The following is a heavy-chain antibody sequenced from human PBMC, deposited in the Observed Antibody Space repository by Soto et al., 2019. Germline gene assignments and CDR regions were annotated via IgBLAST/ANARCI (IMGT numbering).Heavy chain of an antibody. CDR2: IWYDGSNK. J-gene: IGHJ4*02. CDR3: ARDRGSSWYTPGYYCDY. CDR1: GFPFSSYG. D-gene: IGHD6-13*01. V-gene: IGHV3-33*01. Sequence: AWSLRLPCAASGFPFSSYGTHWVRKATGEVLEWVAVIWYDGSNKYYADSVKGRFTISRDNSKNTLYLQMNSLRAEDTAVYYCARDRGSSWYTPGYYCDYWGQGTRVTVSS.